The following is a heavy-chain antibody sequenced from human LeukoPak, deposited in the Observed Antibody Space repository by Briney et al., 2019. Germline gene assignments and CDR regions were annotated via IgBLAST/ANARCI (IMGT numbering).Heavy chain of an antibody. D-gene: IGHD3-3*01. J-gene: IGHJ4*02. CDR1: GFLFSNSW. CDR2: INSDGSST. V-gene: IGHV3-74*01. CDR3: ARAVRAHPPADF. Sequence: PGGSLRLSCADSGFLFSNSWMAWVRQATGRGLEWVSRINSDGSSTTYADSVKGRSSISRDNAKNTLYLHMSSLRAEDTGVYYCARAVRAHPPADFWGQGTLVTVSS.